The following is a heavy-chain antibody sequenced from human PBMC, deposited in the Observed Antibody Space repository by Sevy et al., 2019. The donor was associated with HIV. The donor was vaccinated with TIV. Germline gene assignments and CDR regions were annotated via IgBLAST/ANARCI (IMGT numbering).Heavy chain of an antibody. J-gene: IGHJ6*02. CDR3: GRSFLPSHYYGMDV. V-gene: IGHV3-11*04. CDR2: VSSSGSTI. CDR1: GFTFRDYY. D-gene: IGHD3-3*01. Sequence: GGSLRLSCAASGFTFRDYYMSWIRQAPGKGLEWVSYVSSSGSTIYYADSVKGRFIISRDNAKNSLSLQMNSLRAEDPALYYCGRSFLPSHYYGMDVWGQGTTVTVSS.